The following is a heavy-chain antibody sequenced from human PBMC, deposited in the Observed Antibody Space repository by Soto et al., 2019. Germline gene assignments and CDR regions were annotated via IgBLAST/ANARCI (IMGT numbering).Heavy chain of an antibody. V-gene: IGHV3-23*01. Sequence: EVQLLESGGGLVEPGGSRRLSCAASGFTFSSYTMSWVRQAPGKGLEWVSTISGSGSSTYSADSVKGRFTISRDNSKNTLDLQMNSLRAEDTAVYYCARRHPTHGYDYLLDYWGQGTLVTVSS. J-gene: IGHJ4*02. CDR3: ARRHPTHGYDYLLDY. D-gene: IGHD5-12*01. CDR2: ISGSGSST. CDR1: GFTFSSYT.